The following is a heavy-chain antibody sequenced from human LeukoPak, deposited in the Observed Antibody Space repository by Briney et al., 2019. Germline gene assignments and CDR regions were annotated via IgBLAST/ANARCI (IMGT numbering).Heavy chain of an antibody. CDR3: ARADKLGYCSSTSCYGYYYYYMDV. CDR1: GFTFSSYA. D-gene: IGHD2-2*01. Sequence: GGSLRLSCAASGFTFSSYAMSWVRQAPGKGLEWVSAISGSGGSTYYADSVKGRFTISRDNSKNTLYLQMNSLRAEDTAVYYCARADKLGYCSSTSCYGYYYYYMDVWGKGTTVTVSS. J-gene: IGHJ6*03. CDR2: ISGSGGST. V-gene: IGHV3-23*01.